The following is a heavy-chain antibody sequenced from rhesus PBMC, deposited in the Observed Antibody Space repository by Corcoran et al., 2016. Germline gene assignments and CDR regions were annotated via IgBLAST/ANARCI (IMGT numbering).Heavy chain of an antibody. J-gene: IGHJ4*01. CDR1: GFTFSSYW. Sequence: GESGGGLAKPGGSLRLSCAASGFTFSSYWTHWVRQAPGKGLEWISAINSAGSSTYYADSVKGRFTISRENAKNTLYLQMDGLRAEDTAVYYCAGDLITRMITVTGPADYWGQGVLVAVSS. V-gene: IGHV3-14*01. CDR2: INSAGSST. CDR3: AGDLITRMITVTGPADY. D-gene: IGHD3-9*01.